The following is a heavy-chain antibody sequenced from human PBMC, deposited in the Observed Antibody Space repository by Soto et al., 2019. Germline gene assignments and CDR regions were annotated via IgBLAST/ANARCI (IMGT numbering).Heavy chain of an antibody. D-gene: IGHD1-26*01. Sequence: QVQLVESGGGVVQPGRSLRLSCAASGFTFSSYGMHWVRQAPGKGLEWVAVIWYDGSNKYYADSVKGRFTISRDNSKNTLYLQMNGLRAEDTAVYYCARDARVGRLSWFDPWGQGTLVTVSS. V-gene: IGHV3-33*01. CDR2: IWYDGSNK. J-gene: IGHJ5*02. CDR3: ARDARVGRLSWFDP. CDR1: GFTFSSYG.